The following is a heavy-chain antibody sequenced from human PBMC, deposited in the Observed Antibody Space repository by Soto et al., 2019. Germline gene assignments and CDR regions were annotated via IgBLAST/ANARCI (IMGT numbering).Heavy chain of an antibody. Sequence: EVQLVESGGGLVQPGGSLRLSCAASGFIFSNYWMSWVRQAPGKGLEWVANIKEDGSEKYYVDSVKGRFTISRDNAKNSLYLQMNSLRVEDTAVYYCVRVGRLGCYWGQGTLVTVSS. CDR3: VRVGRLGCY. D-gene: IGHD3-16*01. V-gene: IGHV3-7*03. CDR1: GFIFSNYW. J-gene: IGHJ4*02. CDR2: IKEDGSEK.